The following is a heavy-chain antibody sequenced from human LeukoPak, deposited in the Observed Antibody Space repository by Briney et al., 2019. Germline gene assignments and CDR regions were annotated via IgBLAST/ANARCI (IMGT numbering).Heavy chain of an antibody. CDR1: GGSISSYY. V-gene: IGHV4-59*08. J-gene: IGHJ2*01. D-gene: IGHD3-9*01. CDR3: ARQYYDILTGYYDWYFDL. Sequence: KTSQTLSLTCTVSGGSISSYYWSWIRQPPGKGLEWIGYIYYSGSTNYNPSLKSRVTISVDTSKNQFSLKLSSVTAADTAVYYCARQYYDILTGYYDWYFDLWGRGTLVTVSS. CDR2: IYYSGST.